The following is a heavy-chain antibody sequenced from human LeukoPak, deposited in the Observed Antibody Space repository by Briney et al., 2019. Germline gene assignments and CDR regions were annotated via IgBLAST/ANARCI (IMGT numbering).Heavy chain of an antibody. J-gene: IGHJ4*02. D-gene: IGHD3-10*01. CDR3: ARDSYYYGLGSLRLDY. Sequence: PGGSLRLSCVGSGFTFSNYAIHWVRQAPGKGLEWVTLISYDGSDKYYADSVKGRFTTSRDNSMNTLYLQMNSLRPDDTAVYFCARDSYYYGLGSLRLDYWGQGTLVTVSS. V-gene: IGHV3-30-3*01. CDR1: GFTFSNYA. CDR2: ISYDGSDK.